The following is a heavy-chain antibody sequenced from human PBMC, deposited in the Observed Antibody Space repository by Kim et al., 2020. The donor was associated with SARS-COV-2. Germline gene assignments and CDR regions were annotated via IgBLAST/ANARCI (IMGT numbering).Heavy chain of an antibody. CDR1: GGTFSSYA. Sequence: SVKVSCKASGGTFSSYAISWVRQAPGQGLEWMGGIIPIFGTANYAQKFQGRVTITADESTSTAYMELSSLRSEDTAVYYCARDQVGLGATFSWYYYGMDVWGQGTTVTVSS. D-gene: IGHD1-26*01. CDR3: ARDQVGLGATFSWYYYGMDV. V-gene: IGHV1-69*13. J-gene: IGHJ6*02. CDR2: IIPIFGTA.